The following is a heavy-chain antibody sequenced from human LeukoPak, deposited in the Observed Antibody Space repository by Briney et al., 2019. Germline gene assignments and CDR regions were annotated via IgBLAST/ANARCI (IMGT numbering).Heavy chain of an antibody. CDR1: GGSISSSNW. CDR2: IYHSGNT. D-gene: IGHD3-22*01. CDR3: ARDSRAYYYDSSGHFDY. J-gene: IGHJ4*02. Sequence: SETLSLTCAVSGGSISSSNWWSWVRQPPGKGLEWIGEIYHSGNTNYNPSLKSRVTISVDRSKNQFSLKLTSVTAADTAVYYCARDSRAYYYDSSGHFDYWGQGTLVTVSS. V-gene: IGHV4-4*02.